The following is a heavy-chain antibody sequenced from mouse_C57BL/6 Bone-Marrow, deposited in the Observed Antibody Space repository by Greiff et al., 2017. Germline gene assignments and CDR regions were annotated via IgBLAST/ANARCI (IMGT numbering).Heavy chain of an antibody. Sequence: EVKVVESGGGLVKPGGSLKLSCAASGFTFSSYAMSWARQTPEKRLEWVATISDGGSYTYYPDNVKGRFTISRDNAKNNLYLQMSHLKSEDTAMYYCARVLFQGFDYWGQGTTLTVSS. D-gene: IGHD1-1*01. CDR2: ISDGGSYT. CDR3: ARVLFQGFDY. CDR1: GFTFSSYA. V-gene: IGHV5-4*03. J-gene: IGHJ2*01.